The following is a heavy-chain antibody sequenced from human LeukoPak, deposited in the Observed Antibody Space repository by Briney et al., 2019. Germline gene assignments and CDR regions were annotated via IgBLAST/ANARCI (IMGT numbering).Heavy chain of an antibody. V-gene: IGHV3-53*01. CDR2: IYSGGST. CDR1: GFTVSSNY. CDR3: ARSSHYDILTGYSEEDAFDI. Sequence: GGSLRLSCAASGFTVSSNYMSWVSQAPGKGLEWVSVIYSGGSTDYADSVKGRFTISRDNSKNTLYLQMNSLRVEDTAVYYCARSSHYDILTGYSEEDAFDIWGQGTMVTVSS. D-gene: IGHD3-9*01. J-gene: IGHJ3*02.